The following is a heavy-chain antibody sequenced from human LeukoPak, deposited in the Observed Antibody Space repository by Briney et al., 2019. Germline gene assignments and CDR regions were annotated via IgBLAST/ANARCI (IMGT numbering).Heavy chain of an antibody. J-gene: IGHJ4*02. CDR2: IRSKAKSYAT. CDR1: GFTFSDSS. D-gene: IGHD2-15*01. V-gene: IGHV3-73*01. Sequence: SGGSLRLSCAASGFTFSDSSIHWVRQASGKGLEWVGRIRSKAKSYATAYAASVKDSFTLSIHDSKNTAYLQMNSLKTEDTAVYYCTRGYCSGGSCYSGDYWGPGTLVTVSS. CDR3: TRGYCSGGSCYSGDY.